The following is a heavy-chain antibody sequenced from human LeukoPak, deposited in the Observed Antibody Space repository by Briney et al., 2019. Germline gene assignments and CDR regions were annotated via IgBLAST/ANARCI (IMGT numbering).Heavy chain of an antibody. V-gene: IGHV3-23*01. D-gene: IGHD3-9*01. CDR3: AKDAPPYDILAGYSDY. CDR1: GFTFSSYA. Sequence: GASLILSCASSGFTFSSYAMSLVRQAPGQGLECVSASSGSGGSTYYADSVKGRFTISRDNSKNTLYLQMNSPRAEDTAVYYCAKDAPPYDILAGYSDYWGQGTLVTVSS. CDR2: SSGSGGST. J-gene: IGHJ4*02.